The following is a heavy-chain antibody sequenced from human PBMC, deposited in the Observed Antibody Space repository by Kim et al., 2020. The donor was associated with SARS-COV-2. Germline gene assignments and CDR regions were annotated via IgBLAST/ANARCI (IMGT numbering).Heavy chain of an antibody. D-gene: IGHD3-16*01. V-gene: IGHV3-30*18. CDR2: ISYDGKSQ. CDR3: AKDPQGAYFFFMDV. CDR1: GFTFRNYG. J-gene: IGHJ6*03. Sequence: GGSLRLSCAASGFTFRNYGMHWVRQAPGKGLEWVGLISYDGKSQQYGDSVTGRFTISRDNSKNRLYLEMKSLRAEDTGVYYCAKDPQGAYFFFMDVWGEG.